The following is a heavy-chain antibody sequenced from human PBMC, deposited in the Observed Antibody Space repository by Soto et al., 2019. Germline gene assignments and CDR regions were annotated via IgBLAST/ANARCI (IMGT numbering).Heavy chain of an antibody. V-gene: IGHV4-30-2*01. CDR2: IYHSGSP. CDR1: GGSISSGGYS. J-gene: IGHJ4*02. Sequence: SETLSLSCAVSGGSISSGGYSWSWIRQPPGKGLEWIGYIYHSGSPYYNPSLKSRVTISVDRSKNQFSLKLSSVTAADTAVYYCARVPDYWAQRTLVTVSS. CDR3: ARVPDY.